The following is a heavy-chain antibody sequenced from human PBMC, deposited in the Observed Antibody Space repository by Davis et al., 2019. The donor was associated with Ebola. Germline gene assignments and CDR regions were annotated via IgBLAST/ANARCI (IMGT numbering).Heavy chain of an antibody. J-gene: IGHJ4*02. D-gene: IGHD6-19*01. CDR2: ISWDSGSI. CDR1: GFTFDDYA. Sequence: SLKISCAASGFTFDDYAMHWVRQAPGKGLEWVSGISWDSGSIGYADSVKGRFTISRDNAKNSLYLQMNSLRAEDMALYYCAKDMRRGWQRLIFDYWGQGTLVTVSS. V-gene: IGHV3-9*03. CDR3: AKDMRRGWQRLIFDY.